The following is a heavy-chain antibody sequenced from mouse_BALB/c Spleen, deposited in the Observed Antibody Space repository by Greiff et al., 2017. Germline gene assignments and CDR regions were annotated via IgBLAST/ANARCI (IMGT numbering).Heavy chain of an antibody. CDR3: ARDGYDGGRGFAY. J-gene: IGHJ3*01. D-gene: IGHD2-2*01. CDR1: GYTFTSYW. CDR2: IYPGDGDT. V-gene: IGHV1-87*01. Sequence: QVQLQQSGAELARPGASVKLSCKASGYTFTSYWMQWVKQRPGQGLEWIGAIYPGDGDTRYTQKFKGKATLTADKSSSTAYMQLSSLASEDSAVYYCARDGYDGGRGFAYWGQGTLVTVSA.